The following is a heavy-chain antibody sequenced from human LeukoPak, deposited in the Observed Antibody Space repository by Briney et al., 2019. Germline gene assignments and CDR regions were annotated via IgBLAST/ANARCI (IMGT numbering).Heavy chain of an antibody. Sequence: GSLRLSSAASGFTFSSYSMNWVRQAPGQGLEWVASISSSSTYIYCADSVKGRFTISRDNAKNSLYLQMNSLRAEDMAVYYCARVYSGSYCADYWGQGTLVTVSS. J-gene: IGHJ4*02. CDR2: ISSSSTYI. CDR3: ARVYSGSYCADY. CDR1: GFTFSSYS. V-gene: IGHV3-21*01. D-gene: IGHD1-26*01.